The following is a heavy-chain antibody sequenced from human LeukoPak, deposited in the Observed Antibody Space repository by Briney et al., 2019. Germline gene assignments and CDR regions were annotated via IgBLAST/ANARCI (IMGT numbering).Heavy chain of an antibody. D-gene: IGHD6-13*01. V-gene: IGHV3-66*02. CDR3: ARDQGSSWYVH. CDR1: GFTVSSNY. CDR2: IYSGGST. J-gene: IGHJ4*02. Sequence: GGSLRLSCAASGFTVSSNYMSWVRQAPGKGLEWLSVIYSGGSTYYADSVKGRFTISRDNSKNTLYLQMNSLRAEDTAVYYCARDQGSSWYVHWGQGTLVTVSS.